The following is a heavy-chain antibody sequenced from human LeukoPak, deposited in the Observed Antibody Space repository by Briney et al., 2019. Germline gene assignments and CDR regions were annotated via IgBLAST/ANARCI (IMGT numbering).Heavy chain of an antibody. Sequence: GGSLRLSCAASGFTFSSYGMHWVRQAPGKGLEWVAFIRYDGSNKYYADSVKGRFTISRDNSKNTLYLQMNSLRAEDTAVYYCGSAGYCSSTSCYGGGGDRIYYYYYMDVWGKGTTVTISS. J-gene: IGHJ6*03. CDR1: GFTFSSYG. V-gene: IGHV3-30*02. CDR3: GSAGYCSSTSCYGGGGDRIYYYYYMDV. CDR2: IRYDGSNK. D-gene: IGHD2-2*01.